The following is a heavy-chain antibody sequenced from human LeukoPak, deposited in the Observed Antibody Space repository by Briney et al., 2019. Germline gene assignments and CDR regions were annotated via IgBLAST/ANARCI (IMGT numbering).Heavy chain of an antibody. D-gene: IGHD6-13*01. V-gene: IGHV3-48*03. CDR2: ISSSGSTI. J-gene: IGHJ4*02. CDR3: ARDSPGEQRLVRDFDY. CDR1: GFTFSSYE. Sequence: GGSLRLSCAASGFTFSSYEMNWVRQAPGKGLEWVSYISSSGSTIYYADSVKGRFTISRDNAKNSLYLQMNSLRAEDTAVYYCARDSPGEQRLVRDFDYWGQGTLVTVSS.